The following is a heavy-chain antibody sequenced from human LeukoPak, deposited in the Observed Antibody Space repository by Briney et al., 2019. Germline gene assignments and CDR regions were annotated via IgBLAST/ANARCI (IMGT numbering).Heavy chain of an antibody. V-gene: IGHV3-48*01. CDR1: GLSFSSYN. Sequence: PGGSLRLSCTASGLSFSSYNMSWVRQAPGKGPEWVAYITANNTTKYYADSVKGRFTISRDNAKKSLFLQMNSLRAEDTAVYYCAAASAFSSSWRSWGQGTVVTVSS. D-gene: IGHD6-13*01. CDR3: AAASAFSSSWRS. J-gene: IGHJ5*02. CDR2: ITANNTTK.